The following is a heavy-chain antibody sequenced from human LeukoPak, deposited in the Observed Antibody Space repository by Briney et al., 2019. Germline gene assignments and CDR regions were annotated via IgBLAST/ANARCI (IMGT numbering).Heavy chain of an antibody. V-gene: IGHV1-18*01. CDR1: GYTFTSYG. D-gene: IGHD6-6*01. J-gene: IGHJ6*03. CDR2: ISAYNGYT. CDR3: ALLTRLLGHSNSSGRPTYYYCMTS. Sequence: ASVKVSCKASGYTFTSYGISWVRQAPGQGLEWMGWISAYNGYTNYVQKLQGRVTMTTDTSTATAYMELRSLTSDDTAVYYCALLTRLLGHSNSSGRPTYYYCMTSGAKGPRSPSP.